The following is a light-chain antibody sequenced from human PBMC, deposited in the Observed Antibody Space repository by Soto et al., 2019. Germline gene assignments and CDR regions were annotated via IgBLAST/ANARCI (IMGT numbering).Light chain of an antibody. CDR1: NNDIGTYNY. CDR3: TSFTTSTTVV. V-gene: IGLV2-14*01. Sequence: QSALTQPASVSGSPGQSITISCTGTNNDIGTYNYVSWYQHHPGKAPKLLIYEVSNRPSGVSNRFSGSKSGNTASLTISGLQAEDEADYHCTSFTTSTTVVFGGGTNFTVL. J-gene: IGLJ2*01. CDR2: EVS.